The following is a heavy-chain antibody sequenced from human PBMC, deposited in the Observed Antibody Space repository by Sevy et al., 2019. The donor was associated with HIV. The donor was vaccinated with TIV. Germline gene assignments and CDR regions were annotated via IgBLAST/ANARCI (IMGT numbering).Heavy chain of an antibody. V-gene: IGHV3-9*01. Sequence: GGSLRLSCAASGFTFDDYAMHWVRQAPGKGLEWVSGISWNSGSIGYADSVKGRFTISRDNAKNSLYLQMNSLRAEDTALYYCAKDSQYYYDSSGYYDYWGQGTLVIVSS. J-gene: IGHJ4*02. CDR1: GFTFDDYA. D-gene: IGHD3-22*01. CDR2: ISWNSGSI. CDR3: AKDSQYYYDSSGYYDY.